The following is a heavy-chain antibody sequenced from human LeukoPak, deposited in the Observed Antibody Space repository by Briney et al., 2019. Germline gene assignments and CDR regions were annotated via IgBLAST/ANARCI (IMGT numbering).Heavy chain of an antibody. Sequence: SETLSLTCTVSGGSISSSYYWGWIRQPPGKGLEWIGSIYYSGSTYYNPSLKSRVTISVDTSKNQFSLKLSSVTAADTAVYYCARVRTTMVRGVNPADYWGQGTLVTVSS. CDR1: GGSISSSYY. CDR2: IYYSGST. D-gene: IGHD3-10*01. CDR3: ARVRTTMVRGVNPADY. V-gene: IGHV4-39*01. J-gene: IGHJ4*02.